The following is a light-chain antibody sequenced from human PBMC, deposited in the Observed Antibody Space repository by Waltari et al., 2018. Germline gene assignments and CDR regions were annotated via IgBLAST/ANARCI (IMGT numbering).Light chain of an antibody. CDR1: QSITRD. Sequence: DIQMTQSPSSLSASVGARVTIPCRASQSITRDLNWYQQKPGKAPKLLIYTTSTLQSDIPSRFSGSGSGTDFTLTISSLQPEDFATYYCQQSFNTPRTFGQGTKLEIK. J-gene: IGKJ2*01. CDR3: QQSFNTPRT. CDR2: TTS. V-gene: IGKV1-39*01.